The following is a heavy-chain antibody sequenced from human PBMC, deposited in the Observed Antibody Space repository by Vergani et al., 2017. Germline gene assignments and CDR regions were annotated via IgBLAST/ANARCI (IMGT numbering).Heavy chain of an antibody. J-gene: IGHJ4*02. CDR3: TTTYYDGSGYYRAYFDY. D-gene: IGHD3-22*01. Sequence: EVQLVESGGGFVQPGGSLKLSCAASGFTFSGSAMHWVRQASGKGLEWVGRIRSKVNSYATAYAASVKGRFTISRDDSKNMAFLQMSSLKSHDTAVYYCTTTYYDGSGYYRAYFDYWGLGVLVTVSS. V-gene: IGHV3-73*01. CDR2: IRSKVNSYAT. CDR1: GFTFSGSA.